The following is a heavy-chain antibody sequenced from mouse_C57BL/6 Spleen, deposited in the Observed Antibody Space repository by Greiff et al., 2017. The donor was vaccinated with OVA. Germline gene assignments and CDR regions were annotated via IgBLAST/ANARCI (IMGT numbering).Heavy chain of an antibody. CDR2: INPGSGGT. V-gene: IGHV1-54*01. CDR3: ARGLGYYYAVDY. D-gene: IGHD2-2*01. CDR1: GYAFTNYL. Sequence: QVQLQQSGAELVRPGTSVKVSCKASGYAFTNYLIEWVKQRPGQGLEWIGVINPGSGGTNYNEKFKGKATLTADKSSSTAYMQLSSLTSEDSAVYFCARGLGYYYAVDYWGQGTTVTVSS. J-gene: IGHJ4*01.